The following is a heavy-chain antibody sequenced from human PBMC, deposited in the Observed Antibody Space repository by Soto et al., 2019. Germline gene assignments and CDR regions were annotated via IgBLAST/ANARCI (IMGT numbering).Heavy chain of an antibody. D-gene: IGHD2-15*01. J-gene: IGHJ1*01. CDR1: GGTFRPCG. CDR3: ARVNWGYCSGDSCPLGSEYFQY. Sequence: AGSGGTFRPCGMPGGRRALGNRLQRASGISRSGGGGYYADFVKGRFTISRDNSKDILFLQMDSLRAEDTAIYYCARVNWGYCSGDSCPLGSEYFQYWGQGTLVTVSS. V-gene: IGHV3-23*01. CDR2: ISRSGGGG.